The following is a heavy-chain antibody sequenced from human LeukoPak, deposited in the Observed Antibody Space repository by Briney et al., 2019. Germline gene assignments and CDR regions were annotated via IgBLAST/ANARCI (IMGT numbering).Heavy chain of an antibody. V-gene: IGHV3-9*01. CDR2: ISWNSGSI. CDR3: AKAHYDFWSGYLGYYFDY. Sequence: GGSLRLSCAASGFTFDDYAMHWVRQAPGKGLEWVSGISWNSGSIGYADSVKGRFTISRDNSKNTLYLQMNSLRAEDTAVYYCAKAHYDFWSGYLGYYFDYWGQGTLVTVSS. CDR1: GFTFDDYA. D-gene: IGHD3-3*01. J-gene: IGHJ4*02.